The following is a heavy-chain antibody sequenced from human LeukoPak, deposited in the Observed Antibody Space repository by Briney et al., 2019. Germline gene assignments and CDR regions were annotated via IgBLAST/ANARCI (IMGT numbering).Heavy chain of an antibody. V-gene: IGHV3-30*18. D-gene: IGHD2/OR15-2a*01. CDR3: AKAADQYYYSYFYYMDV. CDR1: GFTFSSYG. Sequence: PGGSLRLSCAASGFTFSSYGMSWVRQAPGKGLEWVAVISYDGSSKDYADSVKGRFTISRDNSKNTLYLQMNSLTVEDTAVYYCAKAADQYYYSYFYYMDVWGKGTTVTVSS. CDR2: ISYDGSSK. J-gene: IGHJ6*03.